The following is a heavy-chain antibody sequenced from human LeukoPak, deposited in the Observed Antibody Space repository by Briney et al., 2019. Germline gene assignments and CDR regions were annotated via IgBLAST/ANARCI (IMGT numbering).Heavy chain of an antibody. CDR2: ISYDGSNK. CDR1: GFTFSSYA. J-gene: IGHJ6*02. D-gene: IGHD6-13*01. Sequence: GSLRLSCAASGFTFSSYAMHWVRQAPGKGLEWVAVISYDGSNKYYADSVKGRFTISRDNSKNTLYLQMNSLRTEDTAVYYCARDQYSSSWYLYYYGMDVWGQGTTVTVSS. CDR3: ARDQYSSSWYLYYYGMDV. V-gene: IGHV3-30*04.